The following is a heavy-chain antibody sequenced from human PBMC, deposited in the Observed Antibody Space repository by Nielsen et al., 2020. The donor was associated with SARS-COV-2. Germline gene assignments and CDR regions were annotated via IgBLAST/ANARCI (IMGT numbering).Heavy chain of an antibody. CDR1: GFTFSSYE. D-gene: IGHD3-22*01. CDR3: VRVRDDGHYYDTGPFDD. V-gene: IGHV3-74*01. Sequence: GESLKISCAASGFTFSSYEMNWVRQAPGKGLMWVARINSDGSRSAYADAVKGRFIMSRDNARDTLSLQMNSLSVEDTAVYYCVRVRDDGHYYDTGPFDDWGQGALVTVSS. J-gene: IGHJ4*02. CDR2: INSDGSRS.